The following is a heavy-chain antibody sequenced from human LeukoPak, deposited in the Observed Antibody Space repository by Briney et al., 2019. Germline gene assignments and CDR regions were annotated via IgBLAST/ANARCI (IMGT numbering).Heavy chain of an antibody. CDR3: AKSNGYGLIDI. V-gene: IGHV4-4*02. CDR1: GGSISSSYW. Sequence: SETLSLTCGVSGGSISSSYWWSWVRQPPGKALEWIGNIFYSGSTYYSPSLKSRVTISLDTSRNQFSLKLNSVTAADTAVYYCAKSNGYGLIDIWGQGTMVTVSS. J-gene: IGHJ3*02. D-gene: IGHD3-22*01. CDR2: IFYSGST.